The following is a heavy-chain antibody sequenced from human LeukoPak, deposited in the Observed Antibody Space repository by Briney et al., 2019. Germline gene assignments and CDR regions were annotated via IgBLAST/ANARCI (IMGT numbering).Heavy chain of an antibody. D-gene: IGHD5-18*01. Sequence: GGSLRLSCVASGFTFSDSIMHWVRQASGKGLEWVGRIRNKPNNYATAYAASVKGRFTISRDDSKNTAYLQMNSLKTEDTAVYYCTRAGYSYGLADAFDIWGQGTMVTVSS. CDR2: IRNKPNNYAT. V-gene: IGHV3-73*01. J-gene: IGHJ3*02. CDR1: GFTFSDSI. CDR3: TRAGYSYGLADAFDI.